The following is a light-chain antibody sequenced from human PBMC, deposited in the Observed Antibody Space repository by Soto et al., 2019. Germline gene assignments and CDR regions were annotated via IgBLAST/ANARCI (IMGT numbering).Light chain of an antibody. CDR2: ASS. J-gene: IGKJ1*01. CDR3: QQYYAYPRT. V-gene: IGKV1-8*01. Sequence: AIRVTQSPSSISASTGDTVTITCRASQAISSFLAWYQHRPGKAPYLLLSASSTLQSGVPSRFSGSGSGTDFTLTISDLQSEDSATYYCQQYYAYPRTFAQGTKVEVK. CDR1: QAISSF.